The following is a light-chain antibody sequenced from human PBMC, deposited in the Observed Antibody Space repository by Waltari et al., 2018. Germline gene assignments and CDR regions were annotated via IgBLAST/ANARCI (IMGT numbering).Light chain of an antibody. J-gene: IGLJ2*01. CDR1: SSDVGGYNY. V-gene: IGLV2-14*01. Sequence: QSALTQPASVSGSPGQSITISCTGTSSDVGGYNYVSWYQQHPGNAPKLMIYDVSNRPSGVSNRFSGSKSGNTASRTISGLQAEDEADYYCSSYTSSSTLVFGGGTKLTVL. CDR3: SSYTSSSTLV. CDR2: DVS.